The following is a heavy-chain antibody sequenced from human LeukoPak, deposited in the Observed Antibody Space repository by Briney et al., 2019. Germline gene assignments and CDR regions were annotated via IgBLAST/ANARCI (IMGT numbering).Heavy chain of an antibody. CDR1: GFSFSDNY. V-gene: IGHV3-23*01. D-gene: IGHD3-10*01. J-gene: IGHJ4*02. CDR2: ISGSGGST. CDR3: AKDRLSPMVRGVITDC. Sequence: GGSLRLSCAASGFSFSDNYMSWIRQAPGKGLEWVSAISGSGGSTYYADSAKGRFTISRDNSKNTLYLQMNSLRAEDTAVYYCAKDRLSPMVRGVITDCWGQGALVTASS.